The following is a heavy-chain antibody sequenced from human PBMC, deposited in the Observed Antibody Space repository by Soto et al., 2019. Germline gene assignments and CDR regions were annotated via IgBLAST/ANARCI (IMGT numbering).Heavy chain of an antibody. D-gene: IGHD6-13*01. CDR3: ATSYGNAWYTY. J-gene: IGHJ4*02. CDR1: GGSFSDYY. CDR2: INHSGST. V-gene: IGHV4-34*01. Sequence: SETLSLTCAVYGGSFSDYYWTWIRQPPGKGLEWIGEINHSGSTNYNPSLKSRLTISVDTSKNQFSLQLTSVTVEDTAVYYCATSYGNAWYTYWGQGTQVTVSS.